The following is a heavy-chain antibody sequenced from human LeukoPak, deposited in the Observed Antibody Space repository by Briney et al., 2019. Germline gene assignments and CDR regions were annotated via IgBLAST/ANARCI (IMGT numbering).Heavy chain of an antibody. J-gene: IGHJ4*02. V-gene: IGHV3-9*01. CDR1: GFTFDDFA. D-gene: IGHD2-2*01. CDR3: AKDRQYQLPSNYFDY. Sequence: GGSLRLSCAASGFTFDDFAMPWVRQAPGKGLEWVSGISWNSGSIGYADSVKGRFTISRDNAENSLYLQMNSLRADDTALYYCAKDRQYQLPSNYFDYWGQGTLVTVSS. CDR2: ISWNSGSI.